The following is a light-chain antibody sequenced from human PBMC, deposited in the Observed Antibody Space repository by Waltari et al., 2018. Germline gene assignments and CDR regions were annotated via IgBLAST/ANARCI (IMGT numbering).Light chain of an antibody. Sequence: DIQMTQSPSTLSASVGDRVTITCRASQNINTWLAWYQQKPGKAPKFLISKASILETGVPSRFSGSGSGTDFTLTGSSLQPDYFATYYCQQYFVYPPTFGPGTKVEIK. CDR2: KAS. CDR3: QQYFVYPPT. CDR1: QNINTW. J-gene: IGKJ1*01. V-gene: IGKV1-5*03.